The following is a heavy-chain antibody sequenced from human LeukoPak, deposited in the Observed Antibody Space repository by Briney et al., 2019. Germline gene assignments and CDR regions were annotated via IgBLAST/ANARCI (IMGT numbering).Heavy chain of an antibody. CDR3: ARAPTYDFWSGYYTRYHWFDP. D-gene: IGHD3-3*01. V-gene: IGHV1-8*01. Sequence: SVKVSCKASGYTFTSYDINWVRQATGQGLEWMGWMNPNSGNTGYAQKFQGRVTMTRNTSISTAYMELSSLRSEDTAVYYCARAPTYDFWSGYYTRYHWFDPWGQGTLVTVSS. J-gene: IGHJ5*02. CDR2: MNPNSGNT. CDR1: GYTFTSYD.